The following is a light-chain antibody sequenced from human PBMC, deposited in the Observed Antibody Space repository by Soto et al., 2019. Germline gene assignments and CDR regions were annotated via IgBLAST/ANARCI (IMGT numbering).Light chain of an antibody. Sequence: QSVLTQPPSASGSPGQSVTISCTGTSSDVGGYNYVSWYQQHPGKAPKLMISEVSKRPSGVPDRFSGSKSGNTASLTVSGLQAEDEADYYCSSYAGSQRVCGTGTKLTVL. V-gene: IGLV2-8*01. CDR2: EVS. CDR3: SSYAGSQRV. J-gene: IGLJ1*01. CDR1: SSDVGGYNY.